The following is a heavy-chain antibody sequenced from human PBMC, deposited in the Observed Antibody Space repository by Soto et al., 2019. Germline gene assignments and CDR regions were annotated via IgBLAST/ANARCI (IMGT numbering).Heavy chain of an antibody. V-gene: IGHV4-61*01. CDR1: GDSVGSASYY. Sequence: VQLQESGPGLLKPSETLSLTCTVSGDSVGSASYYWTWIRQPPGEGLEWIGYISATGSTNYSPSLKNRLTISVDTSRNQFSLKLSSVTAADTAVYYCARDIRGYSRAFDYWGQGTLVTVSS. CDR3: ARDIRGYSRAFDY. D-gene: IGHD5-18*01. CDR2: ISATGST. J-gene: IGHJ4*02.